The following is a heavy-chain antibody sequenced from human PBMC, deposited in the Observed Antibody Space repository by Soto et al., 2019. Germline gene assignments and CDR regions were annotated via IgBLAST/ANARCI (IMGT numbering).Heavy chain of an antibody. J-gene: IGHJ6*02. V-gene: IGHV3-21*01. CDR3: ARDRDSSGWYVRDRDYYGMDV. Sequence: VGSLRLSCAASGFTFSSYSMNWVRQAPGKGLEWVSSFSSSSSYIYYADSVKGRFTISRDNAKNSLYLQMNSLRAEDTAVYYCARDRDSSGWYVRDRDYYGMDVWGQGTTVTVSS. CDR2: FSSSSSYI. D-gene: IGHD6-19*01. CDR1: GFTFSSYS.